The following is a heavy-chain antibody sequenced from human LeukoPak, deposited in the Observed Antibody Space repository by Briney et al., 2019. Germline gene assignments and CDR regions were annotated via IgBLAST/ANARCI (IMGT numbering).Heavy chain of an antibody. CDR1: GGSISSGGYY. CDR3: ARGPLGAPAGNWFDP. Sequence: PSETLSLTCTVSGGSISSGGYYWSWIRQHPGKGLEWIGYIYYSGSTYYNPSLKSRVTISVDTSKNQFSLKLSSVTAADTAVYYCARGPLGAPAGNWFDPWGQGTLVTVSS. CDR2: IYYSGST. V-gene: IGHV4-31*03. J-gene: IGHJ5*02. D-gene: IGHD1-26*01.